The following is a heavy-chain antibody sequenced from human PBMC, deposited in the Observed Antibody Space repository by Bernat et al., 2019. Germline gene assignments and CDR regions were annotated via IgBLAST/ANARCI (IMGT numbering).Heavy chain of an antibody. CDR2: ISGSGGST. CDR1: GFTFSSYA. D-gene: IGHD1-14*01. V-gene: IGHV3-23*01. J-gene: IGHJ1*01. CDR3: ANAGYRLNQRFQH. Sequence: EVQLLESGGGLVQPGGSLRLSCAASGFTFSSYAMSWVRQAPGKGLEWVSAISGSGGSTYYADSVKGRFNISRDNSKNTLYLPMNSLRAEDTAVYYCANAGYRLNQRFQHWGQGTLVTVSS.